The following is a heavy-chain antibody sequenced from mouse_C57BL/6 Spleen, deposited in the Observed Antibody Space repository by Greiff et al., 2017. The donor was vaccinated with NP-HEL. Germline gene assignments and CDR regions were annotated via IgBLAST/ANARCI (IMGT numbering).Heavy chain of an antibody. CDR1: GYTFTDYE. J-gene: IGHJ2*01. CDR3: TRYDGYPSYFDY. V-gene: IGHV1-15*01. D-gene: IGHD2-3*01. Sequence: VQLQQSGAELVRPGASVTLSCKASGYTFTDYEMHWVKQTPVHGLEWIGAIDPETGGTAYNQKFKGKAILTADKSSSTAYMELRSLTSEDSAVYYCTRYDGYPSYFDYWGQGTTLTVSS. CDR2: IDPETGGT.